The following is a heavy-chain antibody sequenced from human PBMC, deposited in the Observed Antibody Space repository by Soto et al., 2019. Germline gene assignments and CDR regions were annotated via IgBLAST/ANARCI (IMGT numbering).Heavy chain of an antibody. CDR1: GFTFSDFW. J-gene: IGHJ4*02. V-gene: IGHV3-7*01. CDR2: ISSDGRET. CDR3: AKRAVSGSYYGIDY. Sequence: GGSLRLSCAASGFTFSDFWMNWVRQAPEKGLEWVAYISSDGRETNHVASVKGRFTISRDNAKNSLYLQMNSLRAEDTAVYYCAKRAVSGSYYGIDYWGQGXLVTVYS. D-gene: IGHD1-26*01.